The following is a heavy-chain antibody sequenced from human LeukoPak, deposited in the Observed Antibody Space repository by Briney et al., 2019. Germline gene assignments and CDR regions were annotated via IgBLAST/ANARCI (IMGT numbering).Heavy chain of an antibody. CDR3: AKCFPPMIPYY. D-gene: IGHD3-22*01. V-gene: IGHV3-23*01. CDR1: GFTVSSNY. Sequence: GGSLRLSCAASGFTVSSNYMNWVRQAPGKGLEWVSAISGSGGSTYYADSVKGRFTISRDNSKNTLYLQMNSLRAEDTAVYYCAKCFPPMIPYYWGQGTLVTVSS. J-gene: IGHJ4*02. CDR2: ISGSGGST.